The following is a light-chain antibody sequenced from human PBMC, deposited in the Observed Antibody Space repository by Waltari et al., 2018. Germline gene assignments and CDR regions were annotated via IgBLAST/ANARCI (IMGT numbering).Light chain of an antibody. J-gene: IGKJ4*01. Sequence: DIQMTQSPSSLSASVGDRVTITCRASRAITNYVNWYQQRPGLAPKLLIYAASTLQVGVPTRFSGSCSGTDFTLTISSLQIEDFATYYCQQSHSAPLAFGGGTRLEI. CDR2: AAS. CDR3: QQSHSAPLA. CDR1: RAITNY. V-gene: IGKV1-39*01.